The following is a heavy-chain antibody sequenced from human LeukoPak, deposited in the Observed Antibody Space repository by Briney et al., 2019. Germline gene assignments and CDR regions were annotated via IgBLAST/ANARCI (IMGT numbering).Heavy chain of an antibody. CDR1: GGSFSGYY. CDR2: INHSGST. D-gene: IGHD2-2*01. J-gene: IGHJ5*02. CDR3: ARGRVVVVPAALRGWFDP. V-gene: IGHV4-34*01. Sequence: SETLSLTCAVYGGSFSGYYWSWIRQPPGKGLEWIGEINHSGSTNYNPSLKSRVTISVDTSKNQFSLKLSSVTAADTAVYYCARGRVVVVPAALRGWFDPWGQGTLVTVSS.